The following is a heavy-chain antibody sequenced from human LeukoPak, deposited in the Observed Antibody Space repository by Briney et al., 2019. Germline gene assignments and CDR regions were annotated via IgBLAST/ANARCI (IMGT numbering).Heavy chain of an antibody. V-gene: IGHV4-39*07. CDR3: ARVKEVVILDY. D-gene: IGHD3-22*01. CDR1: DGSISSSSYY. J-gene: IGHJ4*02. CDR2: IYYSGST. Sequence: PSETLSLTCTVSDGSISSSSYYWGWIRQPPGKGLEWIGSIYYSGSTYYNPSLKSRVTISVDTSKNQFSLKLSSVTAADTAVYYCARVKEVVILDYWGQGTLVTVSS.